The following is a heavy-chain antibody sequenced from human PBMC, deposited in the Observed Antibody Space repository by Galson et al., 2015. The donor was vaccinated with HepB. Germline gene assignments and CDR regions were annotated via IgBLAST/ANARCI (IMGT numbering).Heavy chain of an antibody. Sequence: SVKVSCKASGSNFNSYGFTWVRQAPGQGLEWMGWTSSYLGDTNYAQKFQGRLTVTTDASTNTVYMELTSLTSDDTAVYYCARDPVVLVPAVSLRENKGLDVWGQGTTVTVS. CDR1: GSNFNSYG. J-gene: IGHJ6*02. CDR2: TSSYLGDT. D-gene: IGHD2-2*01. V-gene: IGHV1-18*01. CDR3: ARDPVVLVPAVSLRENKGLDV.